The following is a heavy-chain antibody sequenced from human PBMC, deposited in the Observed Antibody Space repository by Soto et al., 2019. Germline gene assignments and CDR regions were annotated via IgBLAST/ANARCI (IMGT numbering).Heavy chain of an antibody. Sequence: GASVKVSCKASGGTFSSYAISWVRQAPGQGLEWMGGIIPIFGTANYAQKFQGRVTITADESTSTAYMELSSLRSEDTAVYYCAREWCSGWHHDAFDIWGQGTMVTVSS. V-gene: IGHV1-69*13. D-gene: IGHD6-19*01. CDR2: IIPIFGTA. CDR1: GGTFSSYA. CDR3: AREWCSGWHHDAFDI. J-gene: IGHJ3*02.